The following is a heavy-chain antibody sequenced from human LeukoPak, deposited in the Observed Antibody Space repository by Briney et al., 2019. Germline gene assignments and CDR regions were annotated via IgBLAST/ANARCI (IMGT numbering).Heavy chain of an antibody. CDR1: GFTFSRYW. J-gene: IGHJ4*02. CDR3: ASEYGDYGGFDY. D-gene: IGHD4-17*01. Sequence: GGSLRLSCAASGFTFSRYWMSWVRQAPGKGLEWVAVIWYDGSNKYYADSVKGRFTISRDNSKNTLYLQMNSLRAEDTAVYYCASEYGDYGGFDYWGQGTLVTVSS. V-gene: IGHV3-33*07. CDR2: IWYDGSNK.